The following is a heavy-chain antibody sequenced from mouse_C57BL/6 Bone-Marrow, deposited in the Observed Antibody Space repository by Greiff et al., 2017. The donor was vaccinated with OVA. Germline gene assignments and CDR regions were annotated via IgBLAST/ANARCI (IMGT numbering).Heavy chain of an antibody. V-gene: IGHV14-4*01. CDR1: GFNIKDDY. CDR3: TTSWFAY. J-gene: IGHJ3*01. Sequence: VQLKQSGAELVRPGASVKLSCTASGFNIKDDYMHWVKQRPEQGLEWIGWIDPENGDTEYASKFQGKATITAETSSNTAYLQLSSLTSEDTAVYYCTTSWFAYWGQGTLVTVSA. CDR2: IDPENGDT.